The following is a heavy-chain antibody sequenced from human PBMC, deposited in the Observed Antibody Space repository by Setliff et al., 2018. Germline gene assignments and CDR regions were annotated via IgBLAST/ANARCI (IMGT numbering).Heavy chain of an antibody. D-gene: IGHD6-13*01. CDR3: ARDRPIAAAGTFIRYYYYYGMDV. V-gene: IGHV4-59*01. CDR1: GGSISSYY. Sequence: SETLSLTCTVSGGSISSYYWSWIRQPPGKGLEWIGYIYYSGSTNYNPSLKSRVTISVDTSKNQFSLRLSSVTAADTAVYYCARDRPIAAAGTFIRYYYYYGMDVWGQGTTVTVSS. CDR2: IYYSGST. J-gene: IGHJ6*02.